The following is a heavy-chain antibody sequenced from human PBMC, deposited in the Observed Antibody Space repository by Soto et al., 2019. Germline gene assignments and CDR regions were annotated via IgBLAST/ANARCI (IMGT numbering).Heavy chain of an antibody. V-gene: IGHV3-23*01. Sequence: EVQLLESGGGLVQPGGSLRLSCAASGFTFSSYAVSWVRQAPGKGPEWISVISGSGGSASYADSVQGRFTISRDNSKNTLYLQMNSLRAEDTAIYYCVREDSAWDSRGSFDFWGRGTMVTVS. J-gene: IGHJ3*01. CDR3: VREDSAWDSRGSFDF. D-gene: IGHD6-19*01. CDR2: ISGSGGSA. CDR1: GFTFSSYA.